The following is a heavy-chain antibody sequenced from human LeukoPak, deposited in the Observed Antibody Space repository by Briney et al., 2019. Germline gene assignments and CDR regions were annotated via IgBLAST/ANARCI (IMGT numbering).Heavy chain of an antibody. CDR1: GYTFTGYY. Sequence: ASVKVSCKASGYTFTGYYMHWVRQAPGQGLEWMGWINPNSGGTNYAQKFQGRVTMTRDTSISTAYMERSRLRSDDTAVYYCARDGLHYDFWSGYQNFQHWGQGTLVAVSS. J-gene: IGHJ1*01. CDR3: ARDGLHYDFWSGYQNFQH. V-gene: IGHV1-2*02. D-gene: IGHD3-3*01. CDR2: INPNSGGT.